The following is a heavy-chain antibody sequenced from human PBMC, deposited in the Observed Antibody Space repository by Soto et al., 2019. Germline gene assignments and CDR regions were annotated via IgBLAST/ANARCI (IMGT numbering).Heavy chain of an antibody. CDR1: GFTVSSNY. CDR2: IYSGGST. J-gene: IGHJ4*02. V-gene: IGHV3-53*01. CDR3: ASIVGATTGFDY. D-gene: IGHD1-26*01. Sequence: PVGSLRLSCAASGFTVSSNYMSWVRQAPGKGLEWVSVIYSGGSTYYADSVKGRFTISRDNSKNTLYLQMNSLRAEDTAVYYCASIVGATTGFDYWGQGTLVTVSS.